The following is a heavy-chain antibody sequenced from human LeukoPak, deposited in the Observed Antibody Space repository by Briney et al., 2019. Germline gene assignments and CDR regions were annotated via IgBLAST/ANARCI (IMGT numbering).Heavy chain of an antibody. Sequence: SETLSLTCTVSGGSISSYYWSWIRQPPGKGLEWIGYIYYSGSTNYNPSLKSRVTISVDTSKNQFSLKLSSVTAADTAVYYCAGHPYDFWSGRFDYWGQGTLVTVSS. CDR3: AGHPYDFWSGRFDY. J-gene: IGHJ4*02. CDR1: GGSISSYY. V-gene: IGHV4-59*08. D-gene: IGHD3-3*01. CDR2: IYYSGST.